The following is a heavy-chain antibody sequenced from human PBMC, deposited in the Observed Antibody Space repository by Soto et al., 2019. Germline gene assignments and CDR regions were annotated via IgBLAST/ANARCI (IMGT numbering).Heavy chain of an antibody. CDR2: ISGSGGST. J-gene: IGHJ4*02. Sequence: EVQLLESGGGLVQPGGSLRLSCAASGFTFSSYAMSWVRQAPGKGLEWVSAISGSGGSTYYADSVKGRFTISRDNPKNTLYLQMNSLRAEDTAVYYCAKDLDQQLAPYYFDYWGQGTLVTVSS. CDR1: GFTFSSYA. D-gene: IGHD6-13*01. V-gene: IGHV3-23*01. CDR3: AKDLDQQLAPYYFDY.